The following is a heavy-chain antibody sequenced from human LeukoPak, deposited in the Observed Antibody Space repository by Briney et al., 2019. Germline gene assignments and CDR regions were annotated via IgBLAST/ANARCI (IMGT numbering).Heavy chain of an antibody. J-gene: IGHJ3*02. CDR3: ARAAYYYDSSGYYRAVIRAFDS. CDR1: GYTFTSYD. D-gene: IGHD3-22*01. CDR2: MNPNSGNT. Sequence: ASVKVSCKASGYTFTSYDINWVRQATGQGLKWMGWMNPNSGNTGYAQKFQGRVTMTRNTSISTAYMELSSLRSEDTAVYYCARAAYYYDSSGYYRAVIRAFDSWGQGTMVTVSS. V-gene: IGHV1-8*01.